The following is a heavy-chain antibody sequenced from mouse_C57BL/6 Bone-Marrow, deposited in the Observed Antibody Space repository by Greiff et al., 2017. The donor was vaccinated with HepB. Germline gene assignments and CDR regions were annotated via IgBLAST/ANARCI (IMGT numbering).Heavy chain of an antibody. J-gene: IGHJ4*01. CDR2: INPSNGGT. D-gene: IGHD2-3*01. CDR3: ARDGYYFYYAMDY. V-gene: IGHV1-53*01. CDR1: GYTFTSYW. Sequence: VQLQQPGTELVKPGASVKLSCKASGYTFTSYWMHWVKQRPGQGLEWIGNINPSNGGTNYNEKFKSKATLTVDKSSSTAYMQLSSLTSEDAAVYYCARDGYYFYYAMDYWGQGTSVTVSS.